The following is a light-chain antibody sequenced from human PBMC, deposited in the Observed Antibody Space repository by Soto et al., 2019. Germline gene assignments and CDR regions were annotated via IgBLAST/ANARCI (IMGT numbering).Light chain of an antibody. J-gene: IGKJ4*01. CDR1: QSVTSN. CDR2: GAS. Sequence: EIVMTQSPATLSVSPGERATLSCRASQSVTSNLAWYQQKPGQPPRRLICGASTRATGIPARFSGSGSGTEFTLTISSLQSEDFAVYYCQQYNNWPLTFGGGTKVDIK. V-gene: IGKV3-15*01. CDR3: QQYNNWPLT.